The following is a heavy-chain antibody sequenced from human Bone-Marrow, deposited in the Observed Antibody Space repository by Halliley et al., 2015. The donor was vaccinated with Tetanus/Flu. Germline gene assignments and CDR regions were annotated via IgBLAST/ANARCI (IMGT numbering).Heavy chain of an antibody. D-gene: IGHD1-1*01. J-gene: IGHJ4*02. CDR2: ISASGNST. V-gene: IGHV3-23*01. Sequence: SLRLSCAVSGFAFSTYAMNWVRQAPGKGLEWVSAISASGNSTYYADSVRGRFTISRDNFKNILYLQMNSLRAEDTAVYYCAKDWDDVEMAPKDDFDYWGQGTLVTVSS. CDR1: GFAFSTYA. CDR3: AKDWDDVEMAPKDDFDY.